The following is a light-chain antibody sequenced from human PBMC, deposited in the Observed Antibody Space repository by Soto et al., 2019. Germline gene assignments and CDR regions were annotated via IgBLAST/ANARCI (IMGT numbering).Light chain of an antibody. CDR3: QQYNNWPQRT. CDR2: GAS. V-gene: IGKV3-15*01. J-gene: IGKJ1*01. Sequence: VMTQSPDTLSVSPGERVTLSCRASQSVGSDLAWYRQKPGQAPRLLIYGASTRATGIPARFSGSGSGTEFTLTISSLQSEDFAVYYCQQYNNWPQRTFGQGTKVDIK. CDR1: QSVGSD.